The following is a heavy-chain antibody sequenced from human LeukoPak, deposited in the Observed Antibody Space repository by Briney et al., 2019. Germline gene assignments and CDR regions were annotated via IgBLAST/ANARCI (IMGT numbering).Heavy chain of an antibody. D-gene: IGHD1-26*01. CDR2: ISYTGTYI. CDR3: VRDRGTYRPIDY. CDR1: AFSHNAYN. V-gene: IGHV3-21*04. Sequence: GGSLGLSCAASAFSHNAYNMNWVRQAPGKGLEWVSSISYTGTYIYYADSVKGRFTISRDNAQNSLYLQMNSLRAEDTAIYYCVRDRGTYRPIDYWGQGTLVTVSS. J-gene: IGHJ4*02.